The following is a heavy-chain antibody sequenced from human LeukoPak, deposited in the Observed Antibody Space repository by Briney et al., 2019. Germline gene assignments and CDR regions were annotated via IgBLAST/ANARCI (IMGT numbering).Heavy chain of an antibody. V-gene: IGHV1-2*02. J-gene: IGHJ4*02. D-gene: IGHD3-3*01. CDR1: GYTFTGYY. CDR2: INPNSGGT. CDR3: ARSRVVSPDDFWSGHDY. Sequence: APVKVSCKASGYTFTGYYMRWVRQAPGQGLEWMGWINPNSGGTNYAQKFEGRVTMTRDTSISTAYMELSRLRSDDTAVYYCARSRVVSPDDFWSGHDYWGQGTPVTVSS.